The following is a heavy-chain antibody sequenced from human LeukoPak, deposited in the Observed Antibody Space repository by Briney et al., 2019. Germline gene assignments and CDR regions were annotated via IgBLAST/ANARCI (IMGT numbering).Heavy chain of an antibody. J-gene: IGHJ3*02. V-gene: IGHV3-21*01. CDR3: ARGDPDISFGVAGEAFDI. Sequence: PGGSLRLSCAASGFTVSSNYMSWVRQAPGKGLEWVSSISTSSSYIYYADSVKGRFTISRDNAKKSLYLQMNSLRAEDTAVYYCARGDPDISFGVAGEAFDIWGQGTMVTVSS. CDR1: GFTVSSNY. D-gene: IGHD3-3*01. CDR2: ISTSSSYI.